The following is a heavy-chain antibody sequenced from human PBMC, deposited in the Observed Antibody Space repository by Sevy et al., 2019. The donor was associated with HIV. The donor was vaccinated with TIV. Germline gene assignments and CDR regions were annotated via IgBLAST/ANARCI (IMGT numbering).Heavy chain of an antibody. CDR2: FDPEDDET. V-gene: IGHV1-24*01. D-gene: IGHD3-22*01. CDR3: ATTKDYYERSAYPVDY. J-gene: IGHJ4*02. Sequence: ASLKVSCRVSGYTLTEFAMHWVRQAPGKGLEWMGTFDPEDDETMYAQKFQGRVTLTEDTSTDTAYMELSSLRSEDTAVYYCATTKDYYERSAYPVDYWGQGTLVTVSS. CDR1: GYTLTEFA.